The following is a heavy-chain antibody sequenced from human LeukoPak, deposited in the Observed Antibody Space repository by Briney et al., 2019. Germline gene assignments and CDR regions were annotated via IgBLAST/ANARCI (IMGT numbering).Heavy chain of an antibody. CDR1: GFTFSSYA. D-gene: IGHD6-19*01. J-gene: IGHJ4*02. V-gene: IGHV3-23*01. Sequence: PGGSLRLSCAASGFTFSSYAMSWVRQAPGKGLEWVSAISGSGGSTYYADSVKGRFTISRDNSKNTLYLQMNSLRAEDTAVYYCAKDIAVVGIWPRRTRGQFDYWGQGTLVTVSS. CDR2: ISGSGGST. CDR3: AKDIAVVGIWPRRTRGQFDY.